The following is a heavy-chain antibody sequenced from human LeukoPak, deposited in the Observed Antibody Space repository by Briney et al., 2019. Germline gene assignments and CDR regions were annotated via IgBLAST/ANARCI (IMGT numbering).Heavy chain of an antibody. V-gene: IGHV4-59*01. CDR3: ASFYCGGDCYAKL. D-gene: IGHD2-21*02. CDR2: IYYSGST. Sequence: PSETLSLTCTVSGGSISSYYWSWIRQPAGKGLEWIGYIYYSGSTNYNPSLKSRVTISVDTSKNQFSLKLSSVTAADTAVYYCASFYCGGDCYAKLWGQGTLVTVSS. CDR1: GGSISSYY. J-gene: IGHJ4*02.